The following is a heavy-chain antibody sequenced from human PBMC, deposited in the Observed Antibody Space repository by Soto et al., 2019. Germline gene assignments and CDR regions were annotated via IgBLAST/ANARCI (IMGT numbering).Heavy chain of an antibody. CDR3: AREGRIAGGFDY. CDR1: GFILSSYA. J-gene: IGHJ4*02. V-gene: IGHV3-30-3*01. D-gene: IGHD1-20*01. Sequence: QVQLVESGGGVVQPGRSLRLTCAASGFILSSYAMHWVRQAPGKGLEWVAVISYDGSNKYYAESVNGRFTTSRDNSKNTLYLQMNSLRAEDTAVYYFAREGRIAGGFDYWGQGTLVTVSS. CDR2: ISYDGSNK.